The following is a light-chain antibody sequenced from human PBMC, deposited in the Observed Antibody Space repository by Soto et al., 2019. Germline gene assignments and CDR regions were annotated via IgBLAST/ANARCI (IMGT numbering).Light chain of an antibody. J-gene: IGKJ4*01. CDR3: QQYNIWPPLT. CDR2: GAS. CDR1: QSVSTN. V-gene: IGKV3-15*01. Sequence: EVVMTHSPATLSVSPGEGATLSCRASQSVSTNLAWYLQKPGQAPRILIYGASTRATGIPARFSGSGSGTDFTLTISSLQSEDFGIYYCQQYNIWPPLTFGGGTKVEIK.